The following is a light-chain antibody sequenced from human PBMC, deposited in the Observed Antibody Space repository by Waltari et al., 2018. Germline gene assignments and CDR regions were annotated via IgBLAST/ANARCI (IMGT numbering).Light chain of an antibody. J-gene: IGKJ4*01. CDR1: QGVSNS. CDR2: GAS. V-gene: IGKV1-17*01. CDR3: LQHKSYPPT. Sequence: DIQMTQSPSSLSASVGYTFTIPFRASQGVSNSLSWFQQKPGKAPELLIYGASSLESGVPPRFSGSGSGTEFSLTIGSLQPEDFATYFCLQHKSYPPTFGGGTTVEIK.